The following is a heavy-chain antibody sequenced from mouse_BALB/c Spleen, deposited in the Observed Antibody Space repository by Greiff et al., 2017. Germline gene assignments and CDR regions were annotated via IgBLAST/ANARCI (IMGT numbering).Heavy chain of an antibody. CDR3: AREYYGSSAWFAY. Sequence: LQESGAELVRPGTSLKVSCKASGYAFTNYLIEWVKQRPGQGLEWIGVINPGSGGTNYNEKFKGKATLTADKSSSTAYMQLSSLTSDDSAVYFCAREYYGSSAWFAYWGQGTLVTVSA. CDR1: GYAFTNYL. CDR2: INPGSGGT. V-gene: IGHV1-54*03. D-gene: IGHD1-1*01. J-gene: IGHJ3*01.